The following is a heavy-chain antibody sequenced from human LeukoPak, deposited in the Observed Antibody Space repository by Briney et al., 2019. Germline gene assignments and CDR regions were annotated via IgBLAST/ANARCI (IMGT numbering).Heavy chain of an antibody. CDR2: INHSART. CDR3: AISMELEGQLERPRGLLDY. J-gene: IGHJ4*02. V-gene: IGHV4-34*01. Sequence: PSETLSLTCSVYGGSLSGYYWSWIRQPPGKVLEWIGEINHSARTNYNPSLKSGVTISVDTSKNQFSLKLSSVTAADTAVYYCAISMELEGQLERPRGLLDYGGGGTLVTVSS. CDR1: GGSLSGYY. D-gene: IGHD1-1*01.